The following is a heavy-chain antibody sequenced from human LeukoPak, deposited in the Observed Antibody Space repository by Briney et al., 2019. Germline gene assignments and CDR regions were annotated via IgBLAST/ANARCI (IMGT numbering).Heavy chain of an antibody. CDR1: GFTFSDYR. Sequence: GSLKLSCAASGFTFSDYRMNWVRQAPGKGLEWVSCICRSSSYIDYADSVKGRFTISRDNAKNSLYLQVNSLRAEDTAVYYCVRVSLPGLSYWYFDLWGRGTLVTVSS. CDR2: ICRSSSYI. CDR3: VRVSLPGLSYWYFDL. J-gene: IGHJ2*01. V-gene: IGHV3-21*01.